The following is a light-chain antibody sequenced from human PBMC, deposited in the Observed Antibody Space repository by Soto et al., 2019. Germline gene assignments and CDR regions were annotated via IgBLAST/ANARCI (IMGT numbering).Light chain of an antibody. Sequence: DIQMTQSPSSLSASVGDRVTITCRASQSIDSYLNWYQQKPGQAPKLLIYGATSLQSGVPSRFSGSGFGTDFSLTISSLQPEDIASYYCQQSYRTPRTFGQVTKVEI. J-gene: IGKJ1*01. CDR3: QQSYRTPRT. V-gene: IGKV1-39*01. CDR2: GAT. CDR1: QSIDSY.